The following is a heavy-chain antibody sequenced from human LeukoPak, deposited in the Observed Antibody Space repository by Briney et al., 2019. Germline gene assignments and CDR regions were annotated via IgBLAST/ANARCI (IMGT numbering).Heavy chain of an antibody. CDR1: GFTFSSYS. CDR2: ISSSSSYI. Sequence: GGSLRLSCTASGFTFSSYSMNWVRQAPGKGLEWVSSISSSSSYIYYADSVTGRFTISRDNAKNSLYLQMNSLRAEDTAVYYCARDTSGWYDYWGQGTLVTVSS. J-gene: IGHJ4*02. V-gene: IGHV3-21*01. CDR3: ARDTSGWYDY. D-gene: IGHD6-19*01.